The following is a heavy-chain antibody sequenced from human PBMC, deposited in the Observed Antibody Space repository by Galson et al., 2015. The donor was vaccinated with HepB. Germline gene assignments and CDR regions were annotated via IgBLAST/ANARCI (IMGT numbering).Heavy chain of an antibody. D-gene: IGHD2-21*01. CDR3: AREVRNTDYYYMDV. CDR1: GYTFTSYD. V-gene: IGHV1-8*01. Sequence: SVKVSCKASGYTFTSYDINWVRQATGQGLEWMGWMNPNSGNTGYAQKFQGRVTMTRNTSISTAYMELSSLRSEDTAVYYCAREVRNTDYYYMDVWGKGTTVTVSS. J-gene: IGHJ6*03. CDR2: MNPNSGNT.